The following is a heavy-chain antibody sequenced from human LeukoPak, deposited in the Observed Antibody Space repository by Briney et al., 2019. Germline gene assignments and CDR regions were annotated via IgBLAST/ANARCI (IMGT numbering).Heavy chain of an antibody. CDR2: IIPIFGTA. V-gene: IGHV1-69*05. Sequence: SVKVSCKASGGTFSSYAISWVRQAPGQGLEWMGGIIPIFGTANYAQKFQGRVTITTDESTSTAYMELSSLRSEDTAVYYCASCDGDYVLDYWGQGTLATVSS. CDR1: GGTFSSYA. CDR3: ASCDGDYVLDY. D-gene: IGHD4-17*01. J-gene: IGHJ4*02.